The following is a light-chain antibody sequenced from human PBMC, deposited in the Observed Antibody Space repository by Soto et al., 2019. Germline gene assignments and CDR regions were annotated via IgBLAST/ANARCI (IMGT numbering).Light chain of an antibody. Sequence: DIPMTQSPSSLSASVRDRVTITCRASQSISSYLNWYQQKPGKAPRLLISAASSLQSGVPSRFSGSGSGTDFTLTISSLQPEDFATYYCQQSYSIPGTFGQGTKVEIK. V-gene: IGKV1-39*01. J-gene: IGKJ1*01. CDR2: AAS. CDR1: QSISSY. CDR3: QQSYSIPGT.